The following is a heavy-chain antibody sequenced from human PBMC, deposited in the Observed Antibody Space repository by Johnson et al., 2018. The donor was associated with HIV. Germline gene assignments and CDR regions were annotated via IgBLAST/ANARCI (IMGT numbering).Heavy chain of an antibody. CDR2: IYSGGST. CDR1: GFTFSSYG. D-gene: IGHD6-13*01. V-gene: IGHV3-NL1*01. J-gene: IGHJ3*02. CDR3: APAGPDAFDI. Sequence: QVQLVESGGGVVQPGRSLRLSCAASGFTFSSYGMHWVRQAPGKGLEWVSVIYSGGSTYYADSVKGRFTISRDNSKNTLYLQMNSLRAEDTAVYYCAPAGPDAFDIWGQGTMVTVSS.